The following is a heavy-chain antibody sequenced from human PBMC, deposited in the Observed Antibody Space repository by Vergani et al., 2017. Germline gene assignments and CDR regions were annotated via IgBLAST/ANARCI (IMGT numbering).Heavy chain of an antibody. V-gene: IGHV4-61*02. Sequence: QVQLQESGPGLVKPSQTLSLTCTVSGGSISSGSYYWSWIRQPAGKGLEWMGRIYTSGSTNYNPSLKSRVTISVDTSKNQFSLKRSSVTAADTAVYYCARGVNDGDYNWFAPWGQGTLVTVSS. CDR3: ARGVNDGDYNWFAP. CDR2: IYTSGST. J-gene: IGHJ5*02. CDR1: GGSISSGSYY. D-gene: IGHD4-17*01.